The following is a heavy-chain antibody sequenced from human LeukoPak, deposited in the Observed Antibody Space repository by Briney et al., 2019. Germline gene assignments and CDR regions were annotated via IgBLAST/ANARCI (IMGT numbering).Heavy chain of an antibody. V-gene: IGHV4-34*01. D-gene: IGHD7-27*01. CDR3: ARANLGLDAFDI. CDR1: GGSFSGYY. Sequence: SETLSLTCAVYGGSFSGYYWSWIRQPPGKGLEWIGKINHSGSTNYNPSLKSRVTISVDTSKNQFSLKLSSVTAADTAVYYCARANLGLDAFDIWGQGTMVTVSS. J-gene: IGHJ3*02. CDR2: INHSGST.